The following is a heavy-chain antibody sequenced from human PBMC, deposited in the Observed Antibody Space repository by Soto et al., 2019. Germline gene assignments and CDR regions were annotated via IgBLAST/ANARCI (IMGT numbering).Heavy chain of an antibody. V-gene: IGHV3-33*01. D-gene: IGHD4-17*01. CDR2: IWYDGSNK. CDR3: ARDQTTVTTLDY. J-gene: IGHJ4*02. CDR1: GFTFSSYG. Sequence: GGSLRLSCAASGFTFSSYGMHWVRQAPGKGLEWVAVIWYDGSNKYYADSVKGRSTTSRDNSKNTLYLQMNSLRAEDTAVYYCARDQTTVTTLDYWGQGTLVTVSS.